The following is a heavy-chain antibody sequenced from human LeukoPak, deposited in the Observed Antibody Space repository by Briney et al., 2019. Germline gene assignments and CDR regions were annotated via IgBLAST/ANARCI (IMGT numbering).Heavy chain of an antibody. Sequence: SETLSLTCTDSGGPISSYYWSGIRQPPGKGLEWIGYIYYSGSTNYNPSLKSPVSISVDTSKNQFSLRLCSVTAADTAVYYCARGGGYCSSTSCFYYLDYWGQGTLVTDSS. V-gene: IGHV4-59*01. D-gene: IGHD2-2*01. CDR3: ARGGGYCSSTSCFYYLDY. J-gene: IGHJ4*02. CDR1: GGPISSYY. CDR2: IYYSGST.